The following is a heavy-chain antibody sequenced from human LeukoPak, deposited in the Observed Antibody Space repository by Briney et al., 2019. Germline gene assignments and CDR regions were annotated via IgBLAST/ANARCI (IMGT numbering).Heavy chain of an antibody. Sequence: ASVKVSCKASGYTFTDYYIHWVRQAPGQGLEWMGWINPNSGDTNFAEKFQGRVTMTRDTSISTAYMELSRLRSDDTAVYHCARDRWPAVEYWGQGTLVTVSS. CDR3: ARDRWPAVEY. V-gene: IGHV1-2*02. J-gene: IGHJ4*02. CDR1: GYTFTDYY. D-gene: IGHD5-24*01. CDR2: INPNSGDT.